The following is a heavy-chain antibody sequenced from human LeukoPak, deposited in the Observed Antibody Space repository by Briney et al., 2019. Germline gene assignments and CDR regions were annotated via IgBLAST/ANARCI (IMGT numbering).Heavy chain of an antibody. V-gene: IGHV3-43*02. CDR2: ISADGGST. CDR1: GLNFDDSA. J-gene: IGHJ4*02. CDR3: AKESGKFDY. Sequence: GGSLRLSCVASGLNFDDSAMHWVRRAPGKGLEWVSLISADGGSTFSADSVKGRFSISRDNSKNSLYLQMNSLRSEDTAMYYCAKESGKFDYWGQGTLVAVSS.